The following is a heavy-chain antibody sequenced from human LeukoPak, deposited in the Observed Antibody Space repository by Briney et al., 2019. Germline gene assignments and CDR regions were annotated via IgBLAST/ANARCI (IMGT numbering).Heavy chain of an antibody. J-gene: IGHJ4*02. CDR1: GGSFSGYY. V-gene: IGHV4-34*01. D-gene: IGHD5-18*01. CDR3: ARSGGYSYGQGEF. Sequence: SETLSLTCAVYGGSFSGYYWSWIRQPPGKGLEWIGEINHSGSTNYNPSLKSRVTISVDTSKNQFSLKLSSVTAADTAVYYCARSGGYSYGQGEFWGQGTLVTVSS. CDR2: INHSGST.